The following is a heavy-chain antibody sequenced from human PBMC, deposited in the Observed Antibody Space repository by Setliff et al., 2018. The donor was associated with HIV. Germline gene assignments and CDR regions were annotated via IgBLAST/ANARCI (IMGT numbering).Heavy chain of an antibody. CDR3: AIDHVTNIAESGYGYTRIDP. D-gene: IGHD5-18*01. V-gene: IGHV4-59*12. Sequence: SETLSLTCTVSGGSMSSYYWSWIRQPPGKGLEWIGSIYYTGSTDYNPSLEGRVTISLDTSKNQFSLKLTSVTAADTAVYYCAIDHVTNIAESGYGYTRIDPWGPGISVTVSS. CDR1: GGSMSSYY. J-gene: IGHJ5*02. CDR2: IYYTGST.